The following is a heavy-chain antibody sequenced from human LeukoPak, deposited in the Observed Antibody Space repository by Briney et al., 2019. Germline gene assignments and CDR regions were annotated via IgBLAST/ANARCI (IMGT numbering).Heavy chain of an antibody. CDR3: ALGSSSSSSNWFDP. V-gene: IGHV3-11*04. D-gene: IGHD6-6*01. J-gene: IGHJ5*02. CDR1: GFTFSDYY. CDR2: ISSSGSTI. Sequence: AGGSLRLSCAASGFTFSDYYMSWIRQAPGKGLEWVSYISSSGSTIYYADSVKGRFTISRDNAKNSLYLQMNSLRAEDTAVYYCALGSSSSSSNWFDPWGQGTLVTVSA.